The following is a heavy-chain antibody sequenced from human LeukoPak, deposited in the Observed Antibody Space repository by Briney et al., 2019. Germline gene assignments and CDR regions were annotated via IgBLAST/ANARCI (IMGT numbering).Heavy chain of an antibody. V-gene: IGHV3-23*01. J-gene: IGHJ3*02. D-gene: IGHD3-3*01. CDR1: GFTFSSYA. Sequence: GGSLRLSCAPSGFTFSSYAMSWVRQAPGKGLEWVSAISGSGGSTYYADSVKGRFTISRDNSKNTLYLQMNSLRAEDTAVYYCARNEKIRFLELVAFDNWGQGTMVTVSS. CDR2: ISGSGGST. CDR3: ARNEKIRFLELVAFDN.